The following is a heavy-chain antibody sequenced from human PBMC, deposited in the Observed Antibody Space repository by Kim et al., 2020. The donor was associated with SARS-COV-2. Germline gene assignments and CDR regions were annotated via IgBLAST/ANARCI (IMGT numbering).Heavy chain of an antibody. CDR2: ISSSGSTI. Sequence: GGSLRLSCAASGFTFSDYYMSWIRQAPGKGLEWVSYISSSGSTIYYADSVKGRFTISRDNAKNSLYLQMNSLRAEDTAVYYCARGHYYDSSGYYLKPPDYWGQGTLVTVSS. CDR1: GFTFSDYY. V-gene: IGHV3-11*04. D-gene: IGHD3-22*01. CDR3: ARGHYYDSSGYYLKPPDY. J-gene: IGHJ4*02.